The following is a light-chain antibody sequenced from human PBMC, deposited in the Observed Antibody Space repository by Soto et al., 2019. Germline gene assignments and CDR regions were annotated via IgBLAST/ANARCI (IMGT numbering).Light chain of an antibody. Sequence: QSVLTQPASLSGSPGQSITISCTGTSSDVGGYNYVSWYQQHPGKAPKLMIYDVSNRPSGVSNRFSGSKSGNTASLPISGLQAEDEADYYCSSYTSSSTLEVFGTGTKLTVL. J-gene: IGLJ1*01. V-gene: IGLV2-14*01. CDR2: DVS. CDR3: SSYTSSSTLEV. CDR1: SSDVGGYNY.